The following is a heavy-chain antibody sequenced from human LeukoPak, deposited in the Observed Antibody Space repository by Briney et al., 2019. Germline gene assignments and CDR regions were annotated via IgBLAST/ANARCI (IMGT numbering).Heavy chain of an antibody. J-gene: IGHJ3*02. CDR1: GGSISSYY. V-gene: IGHV4-59*01. CDR3: ARWGSILTGYHDDAFDI. CDR2: IYYSGST. Sequence: RPSETLSLTCTVSGGSISSYYWSWIRQPPGKGLEWIGYIYYSGSTNYNPSLKSRVAISVDTSKNQFSLKLSSVTAADTAVYYCARWGSILTGYHDDAFDIWGQGTMVTVSS. D-gene: IGHD3-9*01.